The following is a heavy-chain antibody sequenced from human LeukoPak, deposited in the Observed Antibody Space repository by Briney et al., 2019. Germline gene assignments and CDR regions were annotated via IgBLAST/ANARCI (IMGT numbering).Heavy chain of an antibody. CDR1: GFTFSSYA. D-gene: IGHD3-3*01. CDR2: IRSSGATT. CDR3: TKARDDYGVDTIDS. Sequence: GGSLRLSCAASGFTFSSYAMTWVRQAPGKGLEWVSAIRSSGATTYYADSVKGRFTISRGNSKNTVYLQMNSLRAEDTAIYYCTKARDDYGVDTIDSWGQGTLVTVSS. V-gene: IGHV3-23*01. J-gene: IGHJ4*02.